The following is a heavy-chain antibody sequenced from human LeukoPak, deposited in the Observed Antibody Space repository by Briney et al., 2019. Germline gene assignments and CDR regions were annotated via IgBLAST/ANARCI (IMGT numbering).Heavy chain of an antibody. Sequence: GGSLRLSYAASGFTFSRHAMHWVRQSPGKGLEWVAIISYDGSDEYIADSVKGRFSISRDNSRNTLDLQMNSLTTEDTALYYCARATDYYGSGSYLPLYYFYGMDVWGKGTAVIVSS. CDR3: ARATDYYGSGSYLPLYYFYGMDV. D-gene: IGHD3-10*01. CDR2: ISYDGSDE. CDR1: GFTFSRHA. J-gene: IGHJ6*04. V-gene: IGHV3-30*04.